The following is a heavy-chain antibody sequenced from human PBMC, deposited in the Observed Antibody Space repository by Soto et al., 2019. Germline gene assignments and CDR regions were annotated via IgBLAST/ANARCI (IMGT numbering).Heavy chain of an antibody. V-gene: IGHV3-30*18. Sequence: QVQLVESGGGVVQPGRSLRLSCAASGFTFSSYGMHWVRQAPGKGLEWVAVISYDGSNKYYADSVKGRFTISRDTTKNTLYLKMNRLRAEDTAVYYCAKEYGSSSLSPDFDYWGQGTLVTVSS. CDR3: AKEYGSSSLSPDFDY. CDR1: GFTFSSYG. D-gene: IGHD6-13*01. J-gene: IGHJ4*02. CDR2: ISYDGSNK.